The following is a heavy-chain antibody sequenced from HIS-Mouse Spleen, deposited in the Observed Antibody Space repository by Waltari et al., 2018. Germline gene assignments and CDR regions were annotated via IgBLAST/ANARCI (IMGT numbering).Heavy chain of an antibody. V-gene: IGHV4-39*07. CDR3: ARDLGKYSSSSLYYYYYYGMDV. J-gene: IGHJ6*02. D-gene: IGHD6-6*01. Sequence: QLQLQESGPGLVKPSETLSLTCTVSGGSISSSSYYWGWIRQPPGKGLEWIGSIYYSGSTYYNPSLKSRVTISVDTSKNQFSLKLSSVTAADTAVYYCARDLGKYSSSSLYYYYYYGMDVWGQGTTVTVS. CDR2: IYYSGST. CDR1: GGSISSSSYY.